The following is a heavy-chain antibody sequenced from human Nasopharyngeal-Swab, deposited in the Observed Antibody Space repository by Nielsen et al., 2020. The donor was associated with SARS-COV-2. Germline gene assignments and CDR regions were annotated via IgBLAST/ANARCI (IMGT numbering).Heavy chain of an antibody. V-gene: IGHV3-21*01. CDR1: GGSISSTEW. CDR3: ARDGLDYDFWSAYFMDV. D-gene: IGHD3-3*01. J-gene: IGHJ6*02. CDR2: ISSSSSYI. Sequence: GGSLRLSCGVSGGSISSTEWWSWVRQAPGKGLEWVSSISSSSSYIYYADSVKGRFTISRDNAKNSLYLQMNSLRAEDTAVYYCARDGLDYDFWSAYFMDVWGQGTTVTVSS.